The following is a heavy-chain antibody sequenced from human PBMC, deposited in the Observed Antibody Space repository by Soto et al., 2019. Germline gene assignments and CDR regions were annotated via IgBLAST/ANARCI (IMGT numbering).Heavy chain of an antibody. CDR2: ISAYNGNT. Sequence: GASVKVSCKASGGTFSSYAISWVRQAPGQGLEGMGWISAYNGNTNYAQKLQGRVTMTTDTSTSTAYMELRSLRSDDTAVYYCAWGSIVVAYDAFDIWGQGTMVTVSS. D-gene: IGHD3-22*01. V-gene: IGHV1-18*01. J-gene: IGHJ3*02. CDR1: GGTFSSYA. CDR3: AWGSIVVAYDAFDI.